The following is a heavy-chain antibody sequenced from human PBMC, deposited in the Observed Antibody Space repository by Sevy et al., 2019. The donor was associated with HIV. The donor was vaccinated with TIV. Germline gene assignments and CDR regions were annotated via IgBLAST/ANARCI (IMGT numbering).Heavy chain of an antibody. D-gene: IGHD3-22*01. V-gene: IGHV3-30*04. CDR2: ISDDGNNK. CDR3: AGHYYDSTGYYFPLDY. CDR1: GFTFSTYA. J-gene: IGHJ4*02. Sequence: GGSLRLSCAASGFTFSTYAMYWVRQAPGKGLEWVAVISDDGNNKDYADSVKGRFTVSRDNSKNTLYLQMNSLRADDTAVYYCAGHYYDSTGYYFPLDYWVQGTLVTVSS.